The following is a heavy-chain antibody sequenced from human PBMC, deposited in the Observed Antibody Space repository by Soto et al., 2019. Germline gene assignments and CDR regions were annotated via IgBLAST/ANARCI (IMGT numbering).Heavy chain of an antibody. V-gene: IGHV4-4*08. CDR2: IYNSGST. J-gene: IGHJ4*01. CDR3: ASSRRNDRVRGIIDF. CDR1: ADSMNRYY. D-gene: IGHD3-10*01. Sequence: SETLSLTCTISADSMNRYYWNWIRQSPGKGLEWIGYIYNSGSTNYSPSLRSRVTMSVDLSKKEFSLRLSSVTAADTAVYYCASSRRNDRVRGIIDFWALGNLVTVS.